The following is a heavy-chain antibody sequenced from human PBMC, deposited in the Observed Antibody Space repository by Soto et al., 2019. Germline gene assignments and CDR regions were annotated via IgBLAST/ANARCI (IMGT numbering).Heavy chain of an antibody. D-gene: IGHD1-1*01. CDR2: IWPDGSDK. V-gene: IGHV3-7*01. CDR1: GFTFSSKL. Sequence: PGGSLRRSCAASGFTFSSKLIIWVVRAPGKGLEWVATIWPDGSDKQYVDSMRGRFTVSRDNAKASLYLQMNSLRVEDTAIYYCASLLGSVTTFDYWGQGTLVTVSS. J-gene: IGHJ4*02. CDR3: ASLLGSVTTFDY.